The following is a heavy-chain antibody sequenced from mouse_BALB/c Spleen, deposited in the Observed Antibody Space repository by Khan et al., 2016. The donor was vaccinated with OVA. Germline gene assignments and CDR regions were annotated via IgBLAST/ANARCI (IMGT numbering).Heavy chain of an antibody. CDR2: IWVSGSK. CDR3: ARDPPYYSMDY. CDR1: GFSLTDYA. J-gene: IGHJ4*01. Sequence: QVQLKESGPGLVAPSQSLSITCTVSGFSLTDYAVSWIRQPPGKGLEWLGVIWVSGSKYYNSVLNPRLNISKDNFKSQVFLMMNSLQADDTAMYYCARDPPYYSMDYWGQGTSVTVSS. V-gene: IGHV2-6-5*01.